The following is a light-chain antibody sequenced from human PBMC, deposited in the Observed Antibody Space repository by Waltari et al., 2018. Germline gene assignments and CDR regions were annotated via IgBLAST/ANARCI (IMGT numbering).Light chain of an antibody. CDR2: AVS. CDR3: QQSSTWT. CDR1: QTMSSD. V-gene: IGKV1-39*01. J-gene: IGKJ1*01. Sequence: DLQMTQSPSALSASVGDRVTISCRASQTMSSDLNWYQQKPGTAPKVLIYAVSNLQSGVPSRFSGSGSGTDFTLTISSLQPEDSATYYCQQSSTWTFGQGTKVEIK.